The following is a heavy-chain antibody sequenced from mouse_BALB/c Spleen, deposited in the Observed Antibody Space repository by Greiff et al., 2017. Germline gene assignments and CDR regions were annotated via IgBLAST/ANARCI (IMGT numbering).Heavy chain of an antibody. Sequence: VQLQQPGAELVRPGASVKLSCKASGYTFTSYWINWVKQRPGQGLEWIGNIYPSDSYTNYNQKFKDKATLTVDKSSSTAYMQLSSPTSEDSAVYYCTRSMITYAMDYWGQGTSVTVSS. J-gene: IGHJ4*01. CDR1: GYTFTSYW. D-gene: IGHD2-4*01. CDR2: IYPSDSYT. CDR3: TRSMITYAMDY. V-gene: IGHV1-69*02.